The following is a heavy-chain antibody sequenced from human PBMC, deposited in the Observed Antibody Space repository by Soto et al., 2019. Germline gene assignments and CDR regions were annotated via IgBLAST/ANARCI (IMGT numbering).Heavy chain of an antibody. V-gene: IGHV1-18*01. J-gene: IGHJ3*02. CDR2: ISAYNGNT. D-gene: IGHD6-19*01. Sequence: GASVKVSCKASGYTFTSYGISWVRQAPGQGLEWMGWISAYNGNTNYAQKLQGRVTMTTDTSTSTAYMELRSLRSDDTAVYYCARDGAVAGPAVAFDIWGQGTMVTVSS. CDR3: ARDGAVAGPAVAFDI. CDR1: GYTFTSYG.